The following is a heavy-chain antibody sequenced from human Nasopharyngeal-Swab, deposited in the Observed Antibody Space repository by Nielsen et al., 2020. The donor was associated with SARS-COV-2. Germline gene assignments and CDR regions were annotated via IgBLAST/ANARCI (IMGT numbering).Heavy chain of an antibody. CDR2: IYSGGST. J-gene: IGHJ4*02. V-gene: IGHV3-53*01. Sequence: VCQAPGKGLEWVSVIYSGGSTYYADSAKGRFTISRDNSKNTLYLQMNSLRAEDTAVYYCARALLVGGYYFDYWGQGTLVTVSS. CDR3: ARALLVGGYYFDY. D-gene: IGHD6-13*01.